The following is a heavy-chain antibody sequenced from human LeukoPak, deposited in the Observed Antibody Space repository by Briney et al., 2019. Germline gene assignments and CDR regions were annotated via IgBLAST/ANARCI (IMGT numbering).Heavy chain of an antibody. CDR2: MHYSGNT. J-gene: IGHJ3*02. CDR3: ARVGYGDGDAFDI. V-gene: IGHV4-59*01. CDR1: GGSISSYY. Sequence: PSETLSLTCSVSGGSISSYYWSWIRQPPGKGLEWIGYMHYSGNTNYSPSLKSRVTISLDTSKNQFSLKLSSVTAADTAVYYCARVGYGDGDAFDIWGQGTMVTVSS. D-gene: IGHD4-17*01.